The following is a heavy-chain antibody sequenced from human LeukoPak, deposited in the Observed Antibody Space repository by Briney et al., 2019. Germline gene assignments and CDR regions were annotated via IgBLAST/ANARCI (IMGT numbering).Heavy chain of an antibody. Sequence: GGSLRLSCAASGFTLISYAMSWVRRAPGKGLEWVSAISGSGGSTYYADSVKGRFTISRDNSKNTLYLQMYSLRAEDTAAYRCEISSTSPWWFDPCGQGTLVTVSS. CDR3: EISSTSPWWFDP. D-gene: IGHD2-2*01. CDR2: ISGSGGST. CDR1: GFTLISYA. J-gene: IGHJ5*02. V-gene: IGHV3-23*01.